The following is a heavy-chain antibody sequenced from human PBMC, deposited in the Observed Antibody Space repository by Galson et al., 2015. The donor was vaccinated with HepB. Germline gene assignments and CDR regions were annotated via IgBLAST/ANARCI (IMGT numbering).Heavy chain of an antibody. V-gene: IGHV3-23*01. J-gene: IGHJ6*03. Sequence: SLRLSCAASGFTFTTYSMCWVRQAPGEGLEWISSIFPSGSGTYYADSVKGRFTISRDDSKNTLYLQMNSLRAEDTAVYYCARDRRKTDYYYMDVWGKGTTVPVSS. CDR1: GFTFTTYS. CDR3: ARDRRKTDYYYMDV. CDR2: IFPSGSGT.